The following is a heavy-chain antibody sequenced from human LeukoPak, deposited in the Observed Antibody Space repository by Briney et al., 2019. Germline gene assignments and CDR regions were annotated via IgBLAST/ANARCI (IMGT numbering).Heavy chain of an antibody. CDR1: GFTFSSYA. CDR3: ARARSITMIIDY. D-gene: IGHD3-22*01. J-gene: IGHJ4*02. CDR2: ISGSGGST. V-gene: IGHV3-23*01. Sequence: PGGSLRLSCAASGFTFSSYAMSWVRQAPGKGLEWVSAISGSGGSTYYADSVKGRFTISRDNSKNTLYLQMNSLRAEDTAVYYCARARSITMIIDYWGQGTLVTVSS.